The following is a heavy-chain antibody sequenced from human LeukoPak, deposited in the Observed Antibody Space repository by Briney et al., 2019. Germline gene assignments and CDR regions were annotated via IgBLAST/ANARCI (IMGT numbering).Heavy chain of an antibody. CDR1: GYTFTSYG. J-gene: IGHJ5*02. CDR3: ARDVWNYYDSSGYYFPQNWFDP. D-gene: IGHD3-22*01. V-gene: IGHV1-18*01. Sequence: GASVKVSCKASGYTFTSYGISWVRQAPGQGLEWMGWISAYNGNTNYAQKLQGRVTMTTDTSTSTAYMELRSLRSDDTAVYYCARDVWNYYDSSGYYFPQNWFDPWGQGTLVTVSS. CDR2: ISAYNGNT.